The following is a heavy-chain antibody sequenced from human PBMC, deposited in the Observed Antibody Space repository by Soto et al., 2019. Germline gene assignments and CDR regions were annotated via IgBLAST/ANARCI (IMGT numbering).Heavy chain of an antibody. CDR3: ARRGSSSSYYYYGMDV. D-gene: IGHD6-6*01. J-gene: IGHJ6*02. V-gene: IGHV4-39*01. CDR1: GGSISSSSYY. Sequence: SETLSLTCTVSGGSISSSSYYWGWIRQPPGKGLEWIGSIYYSGSTYYNPSLKRRVTISVDTSKNQFSLKLSSVTAADTAVYYCARRGSSSSYYYYGMDVWGQGTTVTVSS. CDR2: IYYSGST.